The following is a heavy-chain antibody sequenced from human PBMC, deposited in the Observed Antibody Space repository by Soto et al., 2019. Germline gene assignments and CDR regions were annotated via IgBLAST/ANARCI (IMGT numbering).Heavy chain of an antibody. CDR1: GGSISSYY. D-gene: IGHD6-19*01. Sequence: SETLSLTCTVSGGSISSYYWSWIRQPPGKGLEWIGYIYYSGSTNYNPSLKSRVTISVDTSKNQFSLKLSSVTAADTAVYYCARQGVIAVAAYDYWGRGTLVTVSS. CDR3: ARQGVIAVAAYDY. CDR2: IYYSGST. J-gene: IGHJ4*02. V-gene: IGHV4-59*08.